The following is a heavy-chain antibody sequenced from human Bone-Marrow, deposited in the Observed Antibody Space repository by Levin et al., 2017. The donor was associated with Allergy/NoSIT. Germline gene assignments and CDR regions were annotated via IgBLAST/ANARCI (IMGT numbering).Heavy chain of an antibody. CDR1: GYTFTDNG. D-gene: IGHD3-22*01. CDR2: ISTFGKT. V-gene: IGHV1-18*04. J-gene: IGHJ4*02. CDR3: ARDSYHHDSSGYYYRYFDY. Sequence: NPGGSLRLSCKASGYTFTDNGINWVRQAPGQGLEWMGWISTFGKTNYAQKFQGRVTMTADASSTTAYMELSSLRSDDTAVYYCARDSYHHDSSGYYYRYFDYWGQGTLVTVSS.